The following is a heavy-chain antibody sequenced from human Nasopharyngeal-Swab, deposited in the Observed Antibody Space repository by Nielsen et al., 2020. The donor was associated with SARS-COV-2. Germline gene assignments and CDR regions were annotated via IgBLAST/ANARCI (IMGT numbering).Heavy chain of an antibody. J-gene: IGHJ4*02. D-gene: IGHD1-26*01. V-gene: IGHV3-48*02. CDR1: AVSMSRNG. CDR3: ARDVAIVGATLEN. Sequence: ETLSRTCAASAVSMSRNGMHRDRQEPGKGREWVAYISSSSSTSYYADSVKGRFTTSRDNPKNSLYLQMNSLRDEDTALYYCARDVAIVGATLENWGQGTLVTVSS. CDR2: ISSSSSTS.